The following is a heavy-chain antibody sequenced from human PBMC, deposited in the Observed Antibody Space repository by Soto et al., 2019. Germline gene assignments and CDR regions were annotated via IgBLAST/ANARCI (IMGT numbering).Heavy chain of an antibody. CDR3: ASQAEGGYTSGY. V-gene: IGHV1-3*01. D-gene: IGHD5-12*01. CDR1: GYTFTSYA. Sequence: QVQLVQSGAEVKKPGASVKVSCKASGYTFTSYAMHWVRQAPGQRLEWMGWINAGNGNTKYSQKFQGRVTITRDTAASTAYMEVSSLRSEDTAVYYCASQAEGGYTSGYWGQGTLVTVSS. J-gene: IGHJ4*02. CDR2: INAGNGNT.